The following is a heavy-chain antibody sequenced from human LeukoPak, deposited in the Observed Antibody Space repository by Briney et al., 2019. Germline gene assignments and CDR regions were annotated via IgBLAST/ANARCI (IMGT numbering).Heavy chain of an antibody. J-gene: IGHJ6*03. Sequence: SVKVSCKASGGTFSSYAISWVRQAPGQGLEWMGGIIPIFGTANYAQKFQGRVTITADKSTSTAYMELSSLRSEDTAVYYCARDRGYCTNGVCYTYYYYYMDVWGKGTTVTVSS. CDR3: ARDRGYCTNGVCYTYYYYYMDV. CDR1: GGTFSSYA. CDR2: IIPIFGTA. V-gene: IGHV1-69*06. D-gene: IGHD2-8*01.